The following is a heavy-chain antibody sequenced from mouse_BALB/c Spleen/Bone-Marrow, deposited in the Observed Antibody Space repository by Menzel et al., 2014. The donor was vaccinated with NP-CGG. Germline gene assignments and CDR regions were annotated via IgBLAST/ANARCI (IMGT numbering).Heavy chain of an antibody. D-gene: IGHD1-2*01. CDR2: ISYSGST. CDR1: GDFITSGY. CDR3: ATYDGYYFDY. V-gene: IGHV3-8*02. J-gene: IGHJ2*01. Sequence: EVKLVESGPSLVKPSQTLSLTCSVTGDFITSGYWNWIRKFPGNKLEYMGYISYSGSTYYNPSLKSRISITRDTSKNQYYLRLNSVTTEDTATYYCATYDGYYFDYWGQGTTLTVSS.